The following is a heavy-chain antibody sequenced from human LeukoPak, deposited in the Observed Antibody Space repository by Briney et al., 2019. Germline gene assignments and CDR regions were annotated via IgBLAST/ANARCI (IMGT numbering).Heavy chain of an antibody. CDR1: GFPFSSYW. V-gene: IGHV3-7*04. D-gene: IGHD5-24*01. CDR3: TRVGYIDEGIDY. CDR2: IKQDGSKK. J-gene: IGHJ4*02. Sequence: GGSLRLSCVASGFPFSSYWMTWVRQAPGKGLEWVANIKQDGSKKSYVDSVKGRFTISRDNAKNSLYLQMNSLRAEDTAIYYCTRVGYIDEGIDYWGQGTLVSVSP.